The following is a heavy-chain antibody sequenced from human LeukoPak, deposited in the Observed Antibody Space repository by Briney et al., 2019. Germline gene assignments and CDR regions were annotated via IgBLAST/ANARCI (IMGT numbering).Heavy chain of an antibody. V-gene: IGHV3-7*01. J-gene: IGHJ4*02. CDR1: GSTFSSYW. D-gene: IGHD6-13*01. Sequence: PGGSLRLSCAASGSTFSSYWMSWVRQAPGKGLEWVANIKQDGSEKYYVDSVKGRFTISRDNAKNSLYLQMNSLRAEDTAVYYCARLSSSWYALDYWGQGTLVTVSS. CDR2: IKQDGSEK. CDR3: ARLSSSWYALDY.